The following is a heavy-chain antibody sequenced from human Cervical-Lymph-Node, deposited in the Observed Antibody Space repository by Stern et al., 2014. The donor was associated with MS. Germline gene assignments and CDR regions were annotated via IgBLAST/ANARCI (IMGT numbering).Heavy chain of an antibody. CDR1: GASIDHHF. CDR3: ARATDL. Sequence: VQLEESGPGLLRHSETLSLTCTVSGASIDHHFWSWIRPPPGKGLEWIGYIYYSGTTNYNASLKGRVAISIDTSRTQFSLRLSSVTAADTAVYYCARATDLWGQGTLVAVSS. CDR2: IYYSGTT. V-gene: IGHV4-59*11. J-gene: IGHJ5*02.